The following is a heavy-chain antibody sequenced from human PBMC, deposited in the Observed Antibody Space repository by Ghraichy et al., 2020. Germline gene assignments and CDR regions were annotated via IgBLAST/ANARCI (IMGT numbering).Heavy chain of an antibody. Sequence: SETLSLTCAVYGGSFSGYYWSWIRQPPGKGLEWIGEINHSGSTNYNPSLKSRVTISVDTSKNQFSLKLSSVTAADTAVYYCARGPGYCSSTSCYGFDCGGRGTLVTVPS. V-gene: IGHV4-34*01. CDR1: GGSFSGYY. J-gene: IGHJ4*02. D-gene: IGHD2-2*01. CDR2: INHSGST. CDR3: ARGPGYCSSTSCYGFDC.